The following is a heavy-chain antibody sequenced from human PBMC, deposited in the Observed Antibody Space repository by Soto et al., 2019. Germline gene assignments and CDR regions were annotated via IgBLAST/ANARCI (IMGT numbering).Heavy chain of an antibody. V-gene: IGHV4-31*03. Sequence: QVQLQESGPGLMKPSQTLSLTCTVSGDSISSDGYHWSWIRQSPVKGLEWIGYISYSGSTFYNPSLKSRFTISADTSKNQFSLNVRFVTAADTAAYYCARTYGSGSPYYYYYYMDVWGKGTTVTVS. D-gene: IGHD3-10*01. J-gene: IGHJ6*03. CDR3: ARTYGSGSPYYYYYYMDV. CDR1: GDSISSDGYH. CDR2: ISYSGST.